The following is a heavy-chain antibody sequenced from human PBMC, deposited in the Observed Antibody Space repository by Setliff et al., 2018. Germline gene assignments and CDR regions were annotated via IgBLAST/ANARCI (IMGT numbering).Heavy chain of an antibody. CDR2: IYYSGST. D-gene: IGHD3-22*01. CDR3: ARQASLDYYDSSGYYNY. V-gene: IGHV4-39*01. Sequence: SETLSLTCTVSGGSISSSSYYWGWLRQPPGKGLEWLGRIYYSGSTYYNPSLKSRVTISVDTSKNQFSLKLSSVTAADTAVYYCARQASLDYYDSSGYYNYWGQGTLVTVSS. CDR1: GGSISSSSYY. J-gene: IGHJ4*02.